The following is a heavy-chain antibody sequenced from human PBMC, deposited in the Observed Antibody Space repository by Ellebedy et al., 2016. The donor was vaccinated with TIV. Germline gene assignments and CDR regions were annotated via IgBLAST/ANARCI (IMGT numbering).Heavy chain of an antibody. CDR2: INPIFGSA. CDR3: ARATDDYPMYYFDY. Sequence: AASVKVSCKASGGTISSYIISWVRQAPGQGLEWMGGINPIFGSANYAQKFQGRVTITADEPTSTAYMELSSLRSEDTAVYYCARATDDYPMYYFDYWGQGTLVTVSS. J-gene: IGHJ4*02. D-gene: IGHD4-11*01. V-gene: IGHV1-69*13. CDR1: GGTISSYI.